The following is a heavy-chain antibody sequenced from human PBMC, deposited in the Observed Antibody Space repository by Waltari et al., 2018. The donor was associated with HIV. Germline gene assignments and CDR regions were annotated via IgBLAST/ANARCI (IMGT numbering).Heavy chain of an antibody. CDR1: GFTFRSHG. CDR3: VKERGPFNGFDI. J-gene: IGHJ3*02. V-gene: IGHV3-33*06. CDR2: IWSDGYNK. D-gene: IGHD3-16*01. Sequence: VYLMESGGGVVQPRGSLQLSCAASGFTFRSHGMHWVRQAPGKGLEWVAVIWSDGYNKFYADSVRGRFTFSRDNSKYTLSLQMNSLRAEDTALYYCVKERGPFNGFDIWGQGTMVTVSS.